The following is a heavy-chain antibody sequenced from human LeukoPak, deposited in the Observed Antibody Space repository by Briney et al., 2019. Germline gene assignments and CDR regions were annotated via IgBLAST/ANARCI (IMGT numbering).Heavy chain of an antibody. D-gene: IGHD2-15*01. CDR2: ISSSSSTI. CDR3: ARGDCNGGSCYLSLTTIDY. Sequence: GGSLRLSCAASGFTFSSYSMSCVRQAPGKGLEWVSYISSSSSTIYYADSVKGRFTISRDNAENSLFLQMNSLRAEDTAVYYCARGDCNGGSCYLSLTTIDYWGQGTLVTVSS. J-gene: IGHJ4*02. CDR1: GFTFSSYS. V-gene: IGHV3-48*01.